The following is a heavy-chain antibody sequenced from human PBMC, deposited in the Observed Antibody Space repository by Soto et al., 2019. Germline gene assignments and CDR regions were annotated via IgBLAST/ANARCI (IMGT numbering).Heavy chain of an antibody. CDR2: IIPIFGTA. CDR3: ARNTAMAKYNWFDP. CDR1: GGTFSSYA. J-gene: IGHJ5*02. D-gene: IGHD5-18*01. Sequence: VKVSCKASGGTFSSYAISWVRQAPGQGLEWMGGIIPIFGTANYAQKFQGRVTITADKSTSTAYMELSSLRSEDTAVYYCARNTAMAKYNWFDPWGQGTLVTVSS. V-gene: IGHV1-69*13.